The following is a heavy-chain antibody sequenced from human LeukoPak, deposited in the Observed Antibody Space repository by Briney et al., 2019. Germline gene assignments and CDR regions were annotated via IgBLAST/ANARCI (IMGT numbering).Heavy chain of an antibody. V-gene: IGHV1-8*02. CDR2: INPNSGNT. J-gene: IGHJ5*02. D-gene: IGHD2-2*02. Sequence: GASVKVSCKASGYTFAGYFIHWVRQAPGQGLQWMGWINPNSGNTGYAQKFQGRVTMTRNTSISTAYMELSSLRSEDTAVYYCAKAGYCSSTSCYRRRWFDPWGQGTLVTVSS. CDR1: GYTFAGYF. CDR3: AKAGYCSSTSCYRRRWFDP.